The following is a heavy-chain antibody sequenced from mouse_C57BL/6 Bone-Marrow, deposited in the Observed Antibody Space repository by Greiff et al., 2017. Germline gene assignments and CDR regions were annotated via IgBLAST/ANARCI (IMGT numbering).Heavy chain of an antibody. Sequence: QVQLQQPGAELVKPGASVKMSCKASGYTFTSYWITWVKQRPGQGLEWIGDIYPGSGSTNYNEKFKSKATLTVDTSSSTAYMQLSSLTSEDSAVYYCARVGYGPDAMDYWGQGTSVTVSS. CDR3: ARVGYGPDAMDY. CDR2: IYPGSGST. CDR1: GYTFTSYW. V-gene: IGHV1-55*01. D-gene: IGHD2-14*01. J-gene: IGHJ4*01.